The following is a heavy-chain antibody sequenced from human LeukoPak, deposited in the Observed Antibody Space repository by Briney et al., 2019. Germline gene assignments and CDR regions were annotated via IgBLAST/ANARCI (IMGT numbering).Heavy chain of an antibody. CDR1: GFMFDDYG. V-gene: IGHV3-66*01. J-gene: IGHJ4*02. CDR2: IYSGGGT. Sequence: GGSLRLSCAASGFMFDDYGMSWVRQAPGKGLEWVSIIYSGGGTYYADSVKGRFTISRDNSKNTLYLQMNSLRAEDTAVYYCARDQVPALANWGQGTLVTVSS. D-gene: IGHD5-18*01. CDR3: ARDQVPALAN.